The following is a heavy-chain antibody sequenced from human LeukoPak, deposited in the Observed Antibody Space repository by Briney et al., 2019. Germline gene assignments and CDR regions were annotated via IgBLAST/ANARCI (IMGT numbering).Heavy chain of an antibody. Sequence: GESLKISCKGSGYSFTSYWIGWVRQMPGKGLEWMGIIYPGDSDTRYSPSFQGQVTISADKSISTAYLQWSSLKASDTAMYYCARRGSRDIVVVPADRSFDCWGQGTLVTVSS. CDR2: IYPGDSDT. J-gene: IGHJ4*02. V-gene: IGHV5-51*01. CDR3: ARRGSRDIVVVPADRSFDC. D-gene: IGHD2-2*01. CDR1: GYSFTSYW.